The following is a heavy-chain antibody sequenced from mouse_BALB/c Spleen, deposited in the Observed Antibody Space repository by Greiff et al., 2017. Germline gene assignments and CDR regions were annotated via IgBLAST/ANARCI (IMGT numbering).Heavy chain of an antibody. Sequence: DVKLVESGGDLVKPGGSLKLSCAASGFTFSSYGMSWVRQTPDKRLEWVATISSGGSYTYYPDSVKGRFTISRDNAKNTLYLQMSSLKSEDTAMYYCARHGGLRLWFAYWGQGTLVTVSA. CDR3: ARHGGLRLWFAY. CDR1: GFTFSSYG. D-gene: IGHD2-4*01. CDR2: ISSGGSYT. J-gene: IGHJ3*01. V-gene: IGHV5-6*02.